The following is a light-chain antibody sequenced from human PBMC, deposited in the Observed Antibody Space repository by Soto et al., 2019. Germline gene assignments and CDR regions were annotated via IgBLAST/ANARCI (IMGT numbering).Light chain of an antibody. Sequence: PATLSVSPGERATLSCRASQSVSSNLAWYQQKPGQAPRLLIYDTSSRATGVPDRYSASGSGTDFTLTISRLEPEDFAVFFCQQYGTSEIIFGQGTRLEIK. CDR3: QQYGTSEII. CDR1: QSVSSN. CDR2: DTS. V-gene: IGKV3-20*01. J-gene: IGKJ5*01.